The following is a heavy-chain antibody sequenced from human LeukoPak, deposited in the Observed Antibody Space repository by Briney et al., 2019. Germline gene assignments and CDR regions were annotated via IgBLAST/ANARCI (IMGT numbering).Heavy chain of an antibody. CDR2: IIPLFGTV. CDR3: ARAPRGYYGSGTYDYHYGMDV. CDR1: GGTFPTYA. J-gene: IGHJ6*02. D-gene: IGHD3-10*01. Sequence: ASVKVSCKASGGTFPTYAVSWVRQAPGQGLEWMGGIIPLFGTVNYAQKFRGRITITADESTGTVYMELSSLRSEDTAIYYCARAPRGYYGSGTYDYHYGMDVWGQGTTVTVS. V-gene: IGHV1-69*13.